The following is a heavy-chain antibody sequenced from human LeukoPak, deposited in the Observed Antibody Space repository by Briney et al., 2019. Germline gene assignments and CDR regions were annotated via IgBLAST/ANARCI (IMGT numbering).Heavy chain of an antibody. Sequence: GGSLRLSCAASGFTVSSNYMSWVRQAPGKGLEWVSMLFSDGTTSYADSVKGRFTISRDSSKNTMYLQMNSLRAEDTAVYYCAREFNWNYVFDFWGQGTLVTVSS. V-gene: IGHV3-53*01. CDR1: GFTVSSNY. J-gene: IGHJ4*02. CDR3: AREFNWNYVFDF. D-gene: IGHD1-7*01. CDR2: LFSDGTT.